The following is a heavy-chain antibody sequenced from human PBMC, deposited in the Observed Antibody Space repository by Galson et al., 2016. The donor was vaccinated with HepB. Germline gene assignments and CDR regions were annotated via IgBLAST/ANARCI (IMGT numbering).Heavy chain of an antibody. D-gene: IGHD4-17*01. V-gene: IGHV4-31*03. Sequence: TLSLTCTVSGGSISSGGYYWSWIRQHPGKGLEWIGYIYYSGSTYYNPSLKSRVTISVDTSKNLFSLKLSSVTAADTAVYYCARYGYGDYPFDYWGQGTLVTVSS. J-gene: IGHJ4*02. CDR1: GGSISSGGYY. CDR2: IYYSGST. CDR3: ARYGYGDYPFDY.